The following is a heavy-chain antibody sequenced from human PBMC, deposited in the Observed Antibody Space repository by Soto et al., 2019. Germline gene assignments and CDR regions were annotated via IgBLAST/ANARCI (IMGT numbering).Heavy chain of an antibody. Sequence: SETLSLTCTVSGGSISSGGYYWSWIRQHPGKGLEWIGYIYYSGSTYYNPSLKSRVTISVDTSKNQFSLKLSSVTAADTAVYYCARGYYYDSSGIDYWGQGTLVTVSS. D-gene: IGHD3-22*01. CDR3: ARGYYYDSSGIDY. CDR2: IYYSGST. J-gene: IGHJ4*02. CDR1: GGSISSGGYY. V-gene: IGHV4-31*03.